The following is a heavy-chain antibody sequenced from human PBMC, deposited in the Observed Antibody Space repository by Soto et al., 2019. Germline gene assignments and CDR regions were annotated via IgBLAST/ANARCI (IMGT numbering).Heavy chain of an antibody. CDR2: IYYSGST. J-gene: IGHJ6*03. Sequence: SETLSLTCTVSGGSISSYYWSWIRQPPGKGLEWIGYIYYSGSTNYNPSLKSRVTISVDTSKNQFSLKLSSVTAADTAVYYCARVYDNLAGYYMDVWGKGTTVTVSS. CDR1: GGSISSYY. D-gene: IGHD3-16*01. V-gene: IGHV4-59*01. CDR3: ARVYDNLAGYYMDV.